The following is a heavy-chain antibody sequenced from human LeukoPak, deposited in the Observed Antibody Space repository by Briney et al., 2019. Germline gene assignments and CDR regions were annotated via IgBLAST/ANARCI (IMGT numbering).Heavy chain of an antibody. D-gene: IGHD4-17*01. Sequence: SVKVSCKASGGTFSSYAISWVRQAPGQGLEWMGRIIPIFGIANYAQRFQGRVTITADKSTSTAYMELSSLRSEDTAVYYGARDYGDYGWGQGTLVTVSS. V-gene: IGHV1-69*04. CDR3: ARDYGDYG. CDR1: GGTFSSYA. J-gene: IGHJ4*02. CDR2: IIPIFGIA.